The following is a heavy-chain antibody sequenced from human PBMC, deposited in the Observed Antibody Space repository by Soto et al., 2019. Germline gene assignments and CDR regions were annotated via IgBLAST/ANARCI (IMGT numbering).Heavy chain of an antibody. V-gene: IGHV3-23*01. CDR3: ATPYYFNH. CDR1: GFTFSTYA. Sequence: PGGSLRLSCAASGFTFSTYALSWVRQAPGKGLEWVSAISANGQGIDYADSLRGRFTVSRDNARNSLYLQIDSLGVEDTAVYYCATPYYFNHWGPGTLVTVSS. D-gene: IGHD3-16*01. CDR2: ISANGQGI. J-gene: IGHJ1*01.